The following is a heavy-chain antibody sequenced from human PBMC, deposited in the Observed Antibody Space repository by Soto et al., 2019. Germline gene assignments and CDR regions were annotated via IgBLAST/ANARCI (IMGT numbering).Heavy chain of an antibody. D-gene: IGHD5-18*01. CDR3: ARESPSGDTAMVTEDY. Sequence: NPSETLSLTCTVSGGSISSGGYYWSWIRQHPGKGLEWFGYIYYSGSTYYNPSLKSRVTISVDTSKNQFSLKLSSVTAADTAVYYCARESPSGDTAMVTEDYWGQGTLVTVSS. CDR1: GGSISSGGYY. V-gene: IGHV4-31*03. CDR2: IYYSGST. J-gene: IGHJ4*02.